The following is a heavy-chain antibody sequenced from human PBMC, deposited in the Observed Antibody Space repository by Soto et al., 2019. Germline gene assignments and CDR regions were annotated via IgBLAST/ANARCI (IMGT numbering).Heavy chain of an antibody. V-gene: IGHV4-39*01. CDR3: ASEAYLWSFNFDY. CDR2: IYYSGST. Sequence: PSESLSLTCTVSGGSISSSSYYWGWIRQPPGKGLEWIGSIYYSGSTYYNPSLKSRVTISVDTSKNQFSLKLSSVTAADTAVYYCASEAYLWSFNFDYWGQGTLVTVSS. D-gene: IGHD3-10*01. CDR1: GGSISSSSYY. J-gene: IGHJ4*02.